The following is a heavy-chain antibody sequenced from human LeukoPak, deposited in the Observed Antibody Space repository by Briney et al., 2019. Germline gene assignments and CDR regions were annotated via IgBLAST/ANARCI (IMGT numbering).Heavy chain of an antibody. V-gene: IGHV3-64*01. CDR1: GFTFSNYA. J-gene: IGHJ4*02. D-gene: IGHD6-19*01. CDR2: ISSIEGRI. CDR3: ARFAVHRRLTVAGQFGLDY. Sequence: GGSLRLSCAASGFTFSNYAIHWVRQAPGKGLECVSAISSIEGRIYYANSVKGRFTISRDNSKNMVFLQMGSLRAEDMAVYYCARFAVHRRLTVAGQFGLDYWGQGTLVTVSS.